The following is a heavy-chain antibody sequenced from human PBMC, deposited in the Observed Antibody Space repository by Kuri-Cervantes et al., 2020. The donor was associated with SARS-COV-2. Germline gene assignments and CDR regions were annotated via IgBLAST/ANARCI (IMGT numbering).Heavy chain of an antibody. D-gene: IGHD4-17*01. V-gene: IGHV3-30*04. Sequence: GESLKISCAASGFTFSSYAMHWVRQAPGKGLEWVAVISYDGSNKYYADSVKGRFTISRDNSKNTLYLQMNSLRAEDTAVYYCAKARHDSGDYANGRWYFDLWGRGTLVTVSS. CDR2: ISYDGSNK. J-gene: IGHJ2*01. CDR1: GFTFSSYA. CDR3: AKARHDSGDYANGRWYFDL.